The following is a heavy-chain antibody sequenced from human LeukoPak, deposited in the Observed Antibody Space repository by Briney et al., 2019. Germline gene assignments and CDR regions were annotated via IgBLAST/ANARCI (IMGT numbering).Heavy chain of an antibody. CDR1: GFTFSSYW. D-gene: IGHD2-2*01. CDR2: INSDGSST. Sequence: GGSLRLSCAASGFTFSSYWMHWVRQAPGKGLVWVSRINSDGSSTSYADSVKGRFTISRDNAKNTLYLQMNSLRAEDTAVYYCARGVGYCSSTSCYWWFDPWGQGTLVTVSS. J-gene: IGHJ5*02. CDR3: ARGVGYCSSTSCYWWFDP. V-gene: IGHV3-74*01.